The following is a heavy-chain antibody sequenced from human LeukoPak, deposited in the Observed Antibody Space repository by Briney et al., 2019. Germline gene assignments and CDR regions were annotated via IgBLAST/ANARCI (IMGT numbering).Heavy chain of an antibody. D-gene: IGHD3-10*01. CDR3: AKEEYYYGSGSAVY. V-gene: IGHV3-9*01. CDR1: GFTFDDCA. J-gene: IGHJ4*02. Sequence: GGSLRLSCAASGFTFDDCAMHWVRQAPGKGLEWVSGISWNSGSIGYADSVKGRFTISRDNAKNSLYLQMNSLRAEDTALYYCAKEEYYYGSGSAVYWGQGTLVTVSS. CDR2: ISWNSGSI.